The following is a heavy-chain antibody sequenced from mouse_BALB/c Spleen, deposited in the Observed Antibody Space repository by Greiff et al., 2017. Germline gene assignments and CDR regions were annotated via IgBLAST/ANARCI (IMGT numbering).Heavy chain of an antibody. J-gene: IGHJ4*01. CDR2: IYPGDGDT. Sequence: VMLVESGAELVRPGSSVKISCKASGYAFSSYWMNWVKQRPGQGLEWIGQIYPGDGDTNYNGKFKGKATLTADKSSSTAYMQLSSLTSEDSAVYFCARTSGAMDYWGQGTSVTVSS. D-gene: IGHD1-3*01. CDR1: GYAFSSYW. V-gene: IGHV1-80*01. CDR3: ARTSGAMDY.